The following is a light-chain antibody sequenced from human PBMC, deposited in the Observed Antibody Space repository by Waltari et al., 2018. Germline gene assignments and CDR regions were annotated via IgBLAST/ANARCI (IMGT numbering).Light chain of an antibody. CDR1: RLRSYY. Sequence: SSELTQDPAVSVALGQTVRLTCQGDRLRSYYASWYQQKPGQAPVLVIYGKNNRPSGIPDRFSGSSSGNTASLTITGAQAEDEADYYCNSRDSSGNHLGVFGGGTKLTVL. V-gene: IGLV3-19*01. J-gene: IGLJ3*02. CDR2: GKN. CDR3: NSRDSSGNHLGV.